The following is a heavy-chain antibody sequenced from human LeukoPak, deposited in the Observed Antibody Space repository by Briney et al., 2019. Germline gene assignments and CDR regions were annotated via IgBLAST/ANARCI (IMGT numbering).Heavy chain of an antibody. J-gene: IGHJ4*02. CDR2: ISGSGGST. V-gene: IGHV3-23*01. CDR3: AKDHYQLLSYFDY. Sequence: GGSLRLSCAASGSTFSSYAMSWVRQAPGKGLEWVSAISGSGGSTYYADSVKGRFTISRDNSKNTLYLQMNSLRAEDTAVYYCAKDHYQLLSYFDYWGQGTLVTVSS. D-gene: IGHD2-2*01. CDR1: GSTFSSYA.